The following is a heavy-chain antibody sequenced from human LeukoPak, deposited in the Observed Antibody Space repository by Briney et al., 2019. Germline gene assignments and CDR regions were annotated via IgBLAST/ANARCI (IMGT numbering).Heavy chain of an antibody. CDR1: GGSISSYY. V-gene: IGHV4-59*01. D-gene: IGHD3-16*02. J-gene: IGHJ3*02. CDR3: ARVVAFGGVIVIGAFDI. CDR2: IYYSGST. Sequence: PSETLPLTCTVSGGSISSYYWSWIRQPPGKGLEWIGYIYYSGSTNYNPSLKSRVTISVDTSKNQFSLKLSSVTAADTAVYYCARVVAFGGVIVIGAFDIWGQGTMVTVSS.